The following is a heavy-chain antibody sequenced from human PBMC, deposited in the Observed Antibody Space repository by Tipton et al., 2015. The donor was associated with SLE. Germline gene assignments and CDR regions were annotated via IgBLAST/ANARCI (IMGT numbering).Heavy chain of an antibody. CDR2: IDHSGST. CDR3: ARAVKQQLVRTSKWVYYMDV. D-gene: IGHD6-13*01. J-gene: IGHJ6*03. Sequence: TLSLTCTVCGYSISSAYYWGWIRQPPGKGLEWIGSIDHSGSTNYNPSLKSRVTILVDTSKNQFSLKLRSVTAADTAVYYCARAVKQQLVRTSKWVYYMDVWGKGTTVTVSS. CDR1: GYSISSAYY. V-gene: IGHV4-38-2*02.